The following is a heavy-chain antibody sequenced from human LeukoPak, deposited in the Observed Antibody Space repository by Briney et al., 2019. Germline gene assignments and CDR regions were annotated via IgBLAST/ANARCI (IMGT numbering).Heavy chain of an antibody. CDR2: IIPIFGTT. CDR1: GGTFSSYA. Sequence: SVKVSCKASGGTFSSYAISWVRQAPGQGLEWMGRIIPIFGTTNYAQKFQGRVTITTDESTSTAYMELSSLRSEDTAVYYCARDPAVAGFDDAFDIWGQGTMVTVSS. V-gene: IGHV1-69*05. J-gene: IGHJ3*02. CDR3: ARDPAVAGFDDAFDI. D-gene: IGHD6-19*01.